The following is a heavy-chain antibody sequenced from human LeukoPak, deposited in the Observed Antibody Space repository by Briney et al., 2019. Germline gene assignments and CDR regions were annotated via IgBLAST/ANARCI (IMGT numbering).Heavy chain of an antibody. D-gene: IGHD6-6*01. CDR3: ARDSSSSETLDY. CDR1: GGTFSSYA. J-gene: IGHJ4*02. Sequence: ASVKVSCKASGGTFSSYAISWVRQAPGQGLEWMGRIIPIFGIANYAQKFQGRVTITADKSTSTACMELSSLRSEDTAVYYCARDSSSSETLDYWGQGTLVTVSS. CDR2: IIPIFGIA. V-gene: IGHV1-69*04.